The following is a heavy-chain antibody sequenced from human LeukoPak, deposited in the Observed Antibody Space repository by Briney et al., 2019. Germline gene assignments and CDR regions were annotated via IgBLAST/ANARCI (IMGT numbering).Heavy chain of an antibody. Sequence: GGSLRLSCAASGFTFSSYAMHWVRQAPGKGLEWVAVISYDGSNKYYADSVKGRFTIFRDNSKNTLYLQMNSLRAEDTAVYYCASGAYSYYDILTDYWGQGTLVTVSS. D-gene: IGHD3-9*01. V-gene: IGHV3-30-3*01. CDR1: GFTFSSYA. J-gene: IGHJ4*02. CDR2: ISYDGSNK. CDR3: ASGAYSYYDILTDY.